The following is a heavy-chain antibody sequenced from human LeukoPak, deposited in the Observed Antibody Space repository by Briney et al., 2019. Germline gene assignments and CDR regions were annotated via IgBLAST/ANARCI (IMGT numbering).Heavy chain of an antibody. D-gene: IGHD2-15*01. CDR2: MSGRGVST. Sequence: GGSLRLSCAASGFTFTNYAMSWVRQAPGKGLEWVSGMSGRGVSTYYADSVKGRFTISSGNSKNTLYLQMNSLRAEDTAIYYCAKDCNGGNCYIDYWGQGPLVTVAS. CDR3: AKDCNGGNCYIDY. J-gene: IGHJ4*02. CDR1: GFTFTNYA. V-gene: IGHV3-23*01.